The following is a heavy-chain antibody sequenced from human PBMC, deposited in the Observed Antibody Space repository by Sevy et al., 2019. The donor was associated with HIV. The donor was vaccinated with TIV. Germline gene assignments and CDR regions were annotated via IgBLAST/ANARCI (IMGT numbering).Heavy chain of an antibody. CDR1: GFTFSSYA. CDR2: ISYDGSNK. D-gene: IGHD6-6*01. J-gene: IGHJ4*02. Sequence: GGSLRLSCAASGFTFSSYAMHWVRQAPGKGLEWVAVISYDGSNKYYADSVKGRFTISRDNSKNTLYLQMNSLRAEDTAVYYCARDRSSGGEYCSLWGQGTLVTVSS. V-gene: IGHV3-30-3*01. CDR3: ARDRSSGGEYCSL.